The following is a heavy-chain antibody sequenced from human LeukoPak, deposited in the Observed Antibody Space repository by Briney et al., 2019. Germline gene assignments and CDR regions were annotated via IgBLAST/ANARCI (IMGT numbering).Heavy chain of an antibody. CDR1: GYTFTSYA. V-gene: IGHV1-3*01. Sequence: ASVKVSCKASGYTFTSYAMHWVRQAPGQRLEWMGWINAGNGNTKYSQKFQGRVTITRDTSASTAYMELSSLRSEDTAVYYCARGVVVPAANDYWGQGTLVTVSS. D-gene: IGHD2-2*01. J-gene: IGHJ4*02. CDR3: ARGVVVPAANDY. CDR2: INAGNGNT.